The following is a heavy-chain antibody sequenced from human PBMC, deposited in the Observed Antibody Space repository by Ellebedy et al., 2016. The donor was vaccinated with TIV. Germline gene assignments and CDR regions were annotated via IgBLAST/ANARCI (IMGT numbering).Heavy chain of an antibody. V-gene: IGHV4-34*01. Sequence: MPSETLSPTCAVYGGSFSGYHWSWIRQPPGKGLEWIGSIYFSGNTFYKPSLKSRVTISVDTSKKQFSLKLNSVTAADTARYYCVRGSRVEKWFDPWGQGTLVTVSS. CDR2: IYFSGNT. CDR3: VRGSRVEKWFDP. D-gene: IGHD2-15*01. CDR1: GGSFSGYH. J-gene: IGHJ5*02.